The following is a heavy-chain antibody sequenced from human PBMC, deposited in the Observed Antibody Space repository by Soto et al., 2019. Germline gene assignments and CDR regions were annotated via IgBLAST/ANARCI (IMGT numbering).Heavy chain of an antibody. D-gene: IGHD1-1*01. CDR1: GGTFSSYA. V-gene: IGHV1-69*12. Sequence: QVQLVQSGAEVKKPGCSVKVSCKASGGTFSSYAISWVRQAPGQGLEWMGGIIPIFGTANYAQKFQGRVPITADESTSTAYIELSSLSSEDMGVYYCASPTKPLYFYYGMQVWGHGTTVSVYS. J-gene: IGHJ6*02. CDR3: ASPTKPLYFYYGMQV. CDR2: IIPIFGTA.